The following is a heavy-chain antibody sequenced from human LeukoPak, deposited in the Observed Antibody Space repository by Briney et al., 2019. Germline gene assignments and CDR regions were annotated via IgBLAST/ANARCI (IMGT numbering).Heavy chain of an antibody. J-gene: IGHJ4*02. Sequence: SETLSLTCTVSGGSISSYYWSWIRQPAGKGLEWIGRIYTSGSTNDNPSLKSRVTMSVDTSKNQFSLKLSSVTAADTAVYYCTTVPVITMVRGVIITLDYWGQGTLVTVSS. CDR3: TTVPVITMVRGVIITLDY. CDR2: IYTSGST. V-gene: IGHV4-4*07. D-gene: IGHD3-10*01. CDR1: GGSISSYY.